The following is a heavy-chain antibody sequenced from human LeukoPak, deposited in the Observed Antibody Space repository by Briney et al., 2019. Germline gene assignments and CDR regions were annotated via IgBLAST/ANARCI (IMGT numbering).Heavy chain of an antibody. J-gene: IGHJ6*03. CDR3: AKDRVYYGSGRGYMDV. V-gene: IGHV3-30*04. CDR1: GFTFSSYA. D-gene: IGHD3-10*01. CDR2: ISYDGSNK. Sequence: GGSLRLSCAASGFTFSSYAMHWVRQAPGKGLEWVAVISYDGSNKYYADSVKGRFTISRDNSKNALYLQMNNLRAEDTAVYYCAKDRVYYGSGRGYMDVWGKGTPVTISS.